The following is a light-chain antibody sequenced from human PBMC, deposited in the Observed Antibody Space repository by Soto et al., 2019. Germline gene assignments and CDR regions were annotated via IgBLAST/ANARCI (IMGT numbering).Light chain of an antibody. V-gene: IGLV2-14*01. Sequence: QSALTQPASVSGSPGQSITISCTGTSSDVGGYNYVSWYQQHPGKAPKLMIYEVSNRPSGVSNRFSGSKSGNTASLTISGLQAEDEAAYYCSSYTSSSTPLVFGTGTKLTVL. CDR2: EVS. CDR3: SSYTSSSTPLV. J-gene: IGLJ1*01. CDR1: SSDVGGYNY.